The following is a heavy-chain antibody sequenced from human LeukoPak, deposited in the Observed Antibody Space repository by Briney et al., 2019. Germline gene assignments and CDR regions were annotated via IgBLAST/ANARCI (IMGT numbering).Heavy chain of an antibody. D-gene: IGHD3-22*01. V-gene: IGHV3-7*01. Sequence: PGGSLRLSCAASGFTFSSYEMNWVRQAPGKGLEWVANINQDGSEKYYADSVRGRFTISRDNAQNSLYLQMNSLRAEDTAVYYCARGEYDGSAYYWMGYWGQGILVTVSS. CDR2: INQDGSEK. J-gene: IGHJ4*02. CDR1: GFTFSSYE. CDR3: ARGEYDGSAYYWMGY.